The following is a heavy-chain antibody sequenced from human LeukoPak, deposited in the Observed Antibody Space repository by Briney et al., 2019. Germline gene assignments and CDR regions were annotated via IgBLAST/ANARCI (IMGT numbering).Heavy chain of an antibody. D-gene: IGHD3-22*01. V-gene: IGHV3-48*04. CDR2: ISASSSTI. CDR3: ARDLPQIEY. Sequence: GGSLRLSCAASGFSFSTYRMDWVRQAPGKGLEWISCISASSSTIHYADSVKGRFTISRDNANNSLYLQMNSLRAEDTALYYCARDLPQIEYWGQGTLVTVSS. J-gene: IGHJ4*02. CDR1: GFSFSTYR.